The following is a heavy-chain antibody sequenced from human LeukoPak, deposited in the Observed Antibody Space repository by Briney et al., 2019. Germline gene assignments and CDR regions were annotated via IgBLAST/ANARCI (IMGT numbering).Heavy chain of an antibody. CDR2: IYSGDSDT. D-gene: IGHD3-22*01. CDR1: GYSFTSYW. Sequence: GESLKISCKGSGYSFTSYWIGWVRQMPGKGLEWMGIIYSGDSDTRYSPSFQGQVTISADKSISTAYLQWSSLKASDTAMYYCAITFFSGDSSGYYGGYFDYWGQGTLVTVSS. V-gene: IGHV5-51*01. CDR3: AITFFSGDSSGYYGGYFDY. J-gene: IGHJ4*02.